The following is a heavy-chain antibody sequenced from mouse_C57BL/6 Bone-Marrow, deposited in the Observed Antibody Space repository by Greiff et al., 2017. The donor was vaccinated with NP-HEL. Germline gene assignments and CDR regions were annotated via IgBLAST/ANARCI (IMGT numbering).Heavy chain of an antibody. D-gene: IGHD2-3*01. CDR2: ISYDGSN. Sequence: EVQLVESGPGLVKPSQSLSLTCSVTGYSITSGYYWNWIRQFPGNKLEWMGYISYDGSNNYNPSLKNRISITRDTSKNQFFLKLNSVTTEDTATYYCARGGGWLLQFPYYFDYWGQGTTLTVSS. J-gene: IGHJ2*01. V-gene: IGHV3-6*01. CDR3: ARGGGWLLQFPYYFDY. CDR1: GYSITSGYY.